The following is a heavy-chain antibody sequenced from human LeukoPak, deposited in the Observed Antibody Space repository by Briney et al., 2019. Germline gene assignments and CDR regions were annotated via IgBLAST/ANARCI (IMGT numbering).Heavy chain of an antibody. Sequence: GGSLRLSCAASGFTFSTYSMNWVRQAPGKGLEWVSYISSSSSYIYYADSVKGRFTISRDNAKNSLYLQMNSLRAEDTAVYYCARGPRNSSSYQYFQHWGQGTLVTVSS. J-gene: IGHJ1*01. D-gene: IGHD6-13*01. CDR2: ISSSSSYI. V-gene: IGHV3-21*01. CDR1: GFTFSTYS. CDR3: ARGPRNSSSYQYFQH.